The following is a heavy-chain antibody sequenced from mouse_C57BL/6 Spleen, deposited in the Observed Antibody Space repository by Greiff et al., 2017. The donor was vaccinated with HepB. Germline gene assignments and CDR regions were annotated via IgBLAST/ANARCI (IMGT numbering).Heavy chain of an antibody. CDR1: GYSITSGYY. V-gene: IGHV3-6*01. Sequence: VQLKESGPGLVKPSQSLSLTCSVTGYSITSGYYWNWIRQFPGNKLEWMGYISYDGSNNYNPSLKNRISITRDTSKNQFFLKLNSVTTEDTATYYCAAQVSFAYWGQGTLVTVSA. D-gene: IGHD3-2*02. CDR2: ISYDGSN. CDR3: AAQVSFAY. J-gene: IGHJ3*01.